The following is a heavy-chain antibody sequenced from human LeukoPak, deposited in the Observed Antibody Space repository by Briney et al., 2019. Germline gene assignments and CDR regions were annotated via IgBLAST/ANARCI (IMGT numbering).Heavy chain of an antibody. V-gene: IGHV1-69*13. CDR1: GYTFTSYG. Sequence: SVKVSCKASGYTFTSYGISWVRQAPGQGLEWMGGIIPIFGTANYAQKFQGRVTITADESTSTAYMELSSLRSEDTAVYYCARYKSYYYDSSGLYYFDYWGQGTLVTVSS. CDR3: ARYKSYYYDSSGLYYFDY. J-gene: IGHJ4*02. CDR2: IIPIFGTA. D-gene: IGHD3-22*01.